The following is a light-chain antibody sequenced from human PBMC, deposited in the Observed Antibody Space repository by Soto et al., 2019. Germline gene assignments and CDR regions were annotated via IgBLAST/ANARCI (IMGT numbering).Light chain of an antibody. CDR2: GAS. CDR1: HSVSSR. V-gene: IGKV3-15*01. Sequence: VMTHSATTLSVCRGEKATVDCRAGHSVSSRLAWYQQKPGQAPRLLIYGASTRATGIPARFSGSGSGTEFTLTISSLQTDDFSTYYCQQYHSYWTFGQGTKVDI. CDR3: QQYHSYWT. J-gene: IGKJ1*01.